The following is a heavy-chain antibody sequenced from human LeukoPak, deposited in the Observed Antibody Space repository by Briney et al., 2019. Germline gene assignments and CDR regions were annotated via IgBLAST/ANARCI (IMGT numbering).Heavy chain of an antibody. CDR2: IIPIFGTA. CDR3: VAYYGSGGNFDY. V-gene: IGHV1-69*13. CDR1: GGTFSSYA. D-gene: IGHD3-10*01. Sequence: GASVKVSCKASGGTFSSYAISWVRQAPGQGLEWMGGIIPIFGTANYAQKFQGRVTITADESTSTAYMELSSLRSEDTAVYYCVAYYGSGGNFDYWGQGTLVTVSS. J-gene: IGHJ4*02.